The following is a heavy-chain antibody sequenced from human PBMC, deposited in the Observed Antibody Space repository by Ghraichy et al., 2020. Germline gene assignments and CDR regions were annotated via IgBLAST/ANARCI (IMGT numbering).Heavy chain of an antibody. Sequence: GGSLRLSCAASGFTFSAFPMHWVRQPPGKGLEWVALLSNDGYNKYFADSVKGRFTISRDTSKNTLYLQMNSLRPEDTALYYCVTDRLGDEGWYNFEYWGQEPWSPSPQ. CDR1: GFTFSAFP. J-gene: IGHJ4*01. V-gene: IGHV3-30-3*01. CDR3: VTDRLGDEGWYNFEY. D-gene: IGHD3-16*01. CDR2: LSNDGYNK.